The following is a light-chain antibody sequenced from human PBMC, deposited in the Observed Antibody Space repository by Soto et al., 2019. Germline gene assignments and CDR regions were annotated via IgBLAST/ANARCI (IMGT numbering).Light chain of an antibody. Sequence: IMLTQSPGTLSLSPGDGATLSCRASQSVSDNYLAWYQQKPGQAPRLLIHGASSRATGIPDRFSGSGSGKEFTLTISRLEPEDFAMYYCQQYGTSAPITFGQGTRLEIE. CDR3: QQYGTSAPIT. V-gene: IGKV3-20*01. J-gene: IGKJ5*01. CDR2: GAS. CDR1: QSVSDNY.